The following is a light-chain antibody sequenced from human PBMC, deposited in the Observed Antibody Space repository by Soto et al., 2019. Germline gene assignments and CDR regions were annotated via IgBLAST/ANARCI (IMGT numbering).Light chain of an antibody. J-gene: IGLJ1*01. CDR3: SSYTSSTTPFV. Sequence: QSVLTQPASVSGSPGQSITISCTGTSSDVGGYDYVSWYQQYPGKAPKLIIYDVTDRPSGVSDRFSGSKSDNTASLTISGLQAEDEADYYCSSYTSSTTPFVFGPGTKLTVL. CDR1: SSDVGGYDY. CDR2: DVT. V-gene: IGLV2-14*01.